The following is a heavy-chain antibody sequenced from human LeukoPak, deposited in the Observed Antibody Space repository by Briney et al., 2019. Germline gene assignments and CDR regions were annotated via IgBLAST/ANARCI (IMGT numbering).Heavy chain of an antibody. D-gene: IGHD2-21*02. Sequence: GGSLRLSCAASGFTFSDYYMSWIRQAPGKGLEWVSYISSSSSYTNYADSVKGRFTFSRNNAKNSLYLQVNSLRAEDTAVYYCARVLKLYCGGDCNYFDYWGQGTLVTVSS. J-gene: IGHJ4*02. CDR2: ISSSSSYT. V-gene: IGHV3-11*05. CDR1: GFTFSDYY. CDR3: ARVLKLYCGGDCNYFDY.